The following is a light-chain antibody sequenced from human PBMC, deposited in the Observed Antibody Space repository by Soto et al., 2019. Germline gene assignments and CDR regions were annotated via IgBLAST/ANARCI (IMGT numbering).Light chain of an antibody. Sequence: QSALTQPASVSGSLGQSITISCTGTSNDVGGFNYVSWYQQHPGKAPKLMIYEVNKRPSGVPDRFSGSKSGNTASLTVSGLQAEDEADYYCSSYAGSSNVFGTGTKLTVL. CDR2: EVN. V-gene: IGLV2-8*01. CDR3: SSYAGSSNV. CDR1: SNDVGGFNY. J-gene: IGLJ1*01.